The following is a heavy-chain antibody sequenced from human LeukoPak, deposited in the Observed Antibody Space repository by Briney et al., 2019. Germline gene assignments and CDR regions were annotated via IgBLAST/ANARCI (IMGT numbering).Heavy chain of an antibody. CDR2: ISSGGST. CDR1: GFTVSSNY. V-gene: IGHV3-53*04. Sequence: HPGGSLRLSCAASGFTVSSNYMSWVRQAPGKGLEWVSVISSGGSTYYADSVKGRFTISRHNSKNTLYLQMNSLRAEDTAVYYCARLYGTFLEWSPYFDYWGQGTLVTVSS. J-gene: IGHJ4*02. D-gene: IGHD3-3*02. CDR3: ARLYGTFLEWSPYFDY.